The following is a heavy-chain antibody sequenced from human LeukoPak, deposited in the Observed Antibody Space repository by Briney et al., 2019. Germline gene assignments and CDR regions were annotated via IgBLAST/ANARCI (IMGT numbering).Heavy chain of an antibody. CDR1: GYTFTGYY. CDR2: INPNSGGT. D-gene: IGHD3-10*01. Sequence: ASVKVSCKASGYTFTGYYMHWVRQAPGQGLEWIGWINPNSGGTNYAQKFQGRVTMTRDTSISTAYMELSRLRSDDAAVYYCARPYYYGSGSPFDYWGQGTLVTVSS. J-gene: IGHJ4*02. V-gene: IGHV1-2*02. CDR3: ARPYYYGSGSPFDY.